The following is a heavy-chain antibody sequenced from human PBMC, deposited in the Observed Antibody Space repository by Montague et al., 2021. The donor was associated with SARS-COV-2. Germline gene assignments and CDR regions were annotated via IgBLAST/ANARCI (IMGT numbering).Heavy chain of an antibody. CDR2: TNDSGRT. CDR3: ARGYCSGSGCYYYYGMDV. D-gene: IGHD2-15*01. V-gene: IGHV4-34*01. J-gene: IGHJ6*02. Sequence: SETLSLTCAVYGGSFSGYYWSRIRQPPGRGLDWIGETNDSGRTNXNPSLKGRVTISVDTSKNQFSLRLSSVTAAETAVYYCARGYCSGSGCYYYYGMDVWGQGTTVTVAS. CDR1: GGSFSGYY.